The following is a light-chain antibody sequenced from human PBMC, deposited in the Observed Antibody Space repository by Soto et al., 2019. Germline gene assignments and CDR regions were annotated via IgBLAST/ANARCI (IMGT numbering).Light chain of an antibody. J-gene: IGKJ4*01. CDR3: RHKNNWTPLT. V-gene: IGKV3-15*01. CDR2: GAS. CDR1: QSISSN. Sequence: EIVMTQSPATLSVSPGERATLSCRASQSISSNLAWYQQKPGQAPRLLIYGASTRSTGIPARFSGSGSGTEFTVTIPKLRAEDFGVKYCRHKNNWTPLTFGGGTQVEIK.